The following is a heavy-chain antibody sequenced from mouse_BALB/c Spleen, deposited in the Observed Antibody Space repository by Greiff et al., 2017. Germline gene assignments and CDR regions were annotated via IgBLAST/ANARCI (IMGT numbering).Heavy chain of an antibody. CDR2: IWSGGST. CDR1: GFSLTSYG. CDR3: ARNENYYGSSYVPMDY. V-gene: IGHV2-2*02. D-gene: IGHD1-1*01. Sequence: VQLQQSGPGLVQPSQSLSITCTVSGFSLTSYGVHWVRQSPGKGLEWLGVIWSGGSTDYNAAFISRLSISKDNSKSQVFFKMNSLQANDTAIYYCARNENYYGSSYVPMDYWGQGTSVTVSS. J-gene: IGHJ4*01.